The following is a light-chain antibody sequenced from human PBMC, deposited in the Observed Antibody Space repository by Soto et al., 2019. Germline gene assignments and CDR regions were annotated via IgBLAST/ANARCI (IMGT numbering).Light chain of an antibody. CDR1: QRISTF. V-gene: IGKV1-39*01. CDR3: QQSYSTTPLT. CDR2: AAS. Sequence: DIQMTQSPSSLSVSVGDTVTITCRASQRISTFLNWYQQKPGKAPNLLIYAASSLQSGVPSRFSGSGSGTDFTLTISSLQPEDFATYYCQQSYSTTPLTLGGGTKVDIK. J-gene: IGKJ4*01.